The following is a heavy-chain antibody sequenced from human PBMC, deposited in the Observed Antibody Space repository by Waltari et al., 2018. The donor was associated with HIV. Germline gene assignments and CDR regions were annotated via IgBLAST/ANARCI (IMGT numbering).Heavy chain of an antibody. CDR2: ISGSGGSK. V-gene: IGHV3-23*01. D-gene: IGHD5-12*01. CDR1: GFTFSSYA. CDR3: AKDPMDIVATINYYGMDV. Sequence: EVQLLESGGGLVQPGGSLGLSCAASGFTFSSYAMSWVRQAPGKGLEWVSAISGSGGSKYYADSVKGRFTISRDNSKNTLYLQMNSLRAEDTAVYYCAKDPMDIVATINYYGMDVWGQGTTVTVSS. J-gene: IGHJ6*02.